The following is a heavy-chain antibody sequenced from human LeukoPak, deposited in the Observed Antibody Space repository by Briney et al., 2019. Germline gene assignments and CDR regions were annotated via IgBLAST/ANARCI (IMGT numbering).Heavy chain of an antibody. CDR3: ARAGNYYTDYYYYMDV. CDR2: ISAYNGYT. Sequence: ASVKVSCEASGYTFSSYGLSWVRQAPGQGLEWMGWISAYNGYTRYAQKVQGRVTMTTDTSTSTAYMELRSLRSDDTAVYYCARAGNYYTDYYYYMDVWGKGTTVTISS. J-gene: IGHJ6*03. CDR1: GYTFSSYG. D-gene: IGHD3-10*01. V-gene: IGHV1-18*04.